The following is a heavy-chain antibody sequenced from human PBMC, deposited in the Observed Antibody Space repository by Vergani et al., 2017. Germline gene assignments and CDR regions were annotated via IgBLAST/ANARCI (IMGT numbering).Heavy chain of an antibody. CDR1: GGSMSGYY. CDR3: GRVAGCYGLGSRRLDL. J-gene: IGHJ5*02. V-gene: IGHV4-59*01. D-gene: IGHD3-10*01. CDR2: MYHSGST. Sequence: QVRLQESGPGLVKPSETLSLTCSVSGGSMSGYYWSWIRQPPGKELEWIGYMYHSGSTNYNPSLETRVTISGDTSKNQFSLKLNSVTAADTAVYYCGRVAGCYGLGSRRLDLWGQGILVTVSS.